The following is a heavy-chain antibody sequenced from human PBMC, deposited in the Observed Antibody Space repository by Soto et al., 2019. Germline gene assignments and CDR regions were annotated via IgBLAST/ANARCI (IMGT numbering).Heavy chain of an antibody. V-gene: IGHV4-39*01. D-gene: IGHD5-12*01. Sequence: SETLSLTCTVSGGSISSSSYYWGWIRQPPGKGLEWIGSIYYSGSTYYNPSLKSRVTISVDTSKNQFSLKLSSVTAADTAVYYCARGEGYAPVGGFDYWGQGTLVTVSS. CDR2: IYYSGST. CDR3: ARGEGYAPVGGFDY. CDR1: GGSISSSSYY. J-gene: IGHJ4*02.